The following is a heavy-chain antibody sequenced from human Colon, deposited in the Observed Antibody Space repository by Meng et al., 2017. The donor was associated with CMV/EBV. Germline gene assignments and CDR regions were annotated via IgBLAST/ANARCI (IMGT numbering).Heavy chain of an antibody. CDR3: ARARIGYSGDDSGYWFDP. Sequence: SETLSLTCTVSGGSISSGDYYWSWIRQPPGKGLEWIGYIYYSGSTYYNPSLKSRVTISVDTSKNQFSLKLSSVTAADTAVYYCARARIGYSGDDSGYWFDPWGQGTLVTVSS. J-gene: IGHJ5*02. CDR2: IYYSGST. CDR1: GGSISSGDYY. D-gene: IGHD5-12*01. V-gene: IGHV4-30-4*08.